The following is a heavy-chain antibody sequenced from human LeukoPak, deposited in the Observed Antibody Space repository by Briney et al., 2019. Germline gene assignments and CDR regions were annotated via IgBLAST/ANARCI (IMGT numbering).Heavy chain of an antibody. J-gene: IGHJ4*02. CDR2: ISSSSSYI. D-gene: IGHD3-3*01. V-gene: IGHV3-21*01. CDR1: GFTFSSYS. CDR3: ARDISDFWSGEPPRWAVDY. Sequence: GGSLRLSCAASGFTFSSYSMNWVRQAPGKGLEWVSSISSSSSYIYYADSVKGRFTISRDNAKYSLYLQMNSLGAEDTAVYYCARDISDFWSGEPPRWAVDYWGQGTLVTVSS.